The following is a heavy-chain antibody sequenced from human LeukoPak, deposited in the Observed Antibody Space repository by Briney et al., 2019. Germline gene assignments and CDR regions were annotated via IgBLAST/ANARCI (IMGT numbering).Heavy chain of an antibody. Sequence: SETLSLTCAVDGTSFSGYYWSWIRQPPGKGLEWIGEISHSGSTTYNPSLKSRVTISVDTSTKQFPQKLTSVTAADTAVYYCAIPRTGYSSGWYVYWGQGTLVTVSS. CDR3: AIPRTGYSSGWYVY. CDR2: ISHSGST. J-gene: IGHJ4*02. D-gene: IGHD6-19*01. V-gene: IGHV4-34*01. CDR1: GTSFSGYY.